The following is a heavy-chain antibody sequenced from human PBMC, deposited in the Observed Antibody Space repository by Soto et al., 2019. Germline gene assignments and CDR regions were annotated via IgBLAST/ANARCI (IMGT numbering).Heavy chain of an antibody. CDR1: GFIFSDFS. CDR3: AREKKHQSLGGRFGMDV. D-gene: IGHD2-2*01. V-gene: IGHV3-21*01. Sequence: GGSLRLSCAVSGFIFSDFSMNWVRQAPGKGLEWVASIGSSGGYIFYADSVKGRFTISRDNAKKSLDLQINSLKAEDTAVYYCAREKKHQSLGGRFGMDVWGQGTTVTVSS. CDR2: IGSSGGYI. J-gene: IGHJ6*02.